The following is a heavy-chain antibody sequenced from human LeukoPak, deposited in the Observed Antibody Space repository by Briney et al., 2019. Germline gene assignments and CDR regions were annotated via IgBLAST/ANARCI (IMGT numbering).Heavy chain of an antibody. Sequence: PGGPLRLSCAASGFTFSSYGMHWVRQAPGKGLEWGAVISYDGSNKYYADSVKGRFTIYRDNSKNTLYLQMNSLRAEDTAVYYCAKRAGSSWPGDYWGQGTLVTVSS. CDR1: GFTFSSYG. J-gene: IGHJ4*02. CDR3: AKRAGSSWPGDY. CDR2: ISYDGSNK. V-gene: IGHV3-30*18. D-gene: IGHD6-13*01.